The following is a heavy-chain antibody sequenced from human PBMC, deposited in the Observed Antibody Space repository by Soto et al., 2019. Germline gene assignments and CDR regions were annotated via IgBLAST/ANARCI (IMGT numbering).Heavy chain of an antibody. D-gene: IGHD3-22*01. J-gene: IGHJ3*02. CDR3: AIPSYYYDSSGYYPDAFDI. Sequence: GESLKISCKGSGYSFTSYWIGWVRQMPGKGLEWMGIIYPGDSDTRYSPSFQGQVTISADKSISTAYLQWSSLKASDTAMYYCAIPSYYYDSSGYYPDAFDIWGQGTMVTVS. CDR2: IYPGDSDT. CDR1: GYSFTSYW. V-gene: IGHV5-51*01.